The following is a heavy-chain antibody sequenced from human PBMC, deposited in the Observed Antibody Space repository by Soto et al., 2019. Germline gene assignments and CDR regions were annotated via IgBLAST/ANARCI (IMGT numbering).Heavy chain of an antibody. CDR2: IYYSGTT. CDR3: ARVVSNSGLNWFDP. Sequence: SETLSLTCTVSGGSISSYGWSWIRQRPGKGLEWIGYIYYSGTTYYNPSLKSRVTISVDTSNNQFSLRLSSVTAADTAVYYCARVVSNSGLNWFDPWGQGTLVTVSS. J-gene: IGHJ5*02. V-gene: IGHV4-59*12. CDR1: GGSISSYG. D-gene: IGHD5-12*01.